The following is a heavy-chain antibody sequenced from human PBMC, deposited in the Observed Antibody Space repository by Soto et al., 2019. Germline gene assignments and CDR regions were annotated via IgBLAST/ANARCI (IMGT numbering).Heavy chain of an antibody. D-gene: IGHD5-18*01. Sequence: SETLSLTCTVSGGSISSYYWSWIRQPPGKGLEWIGYIYYSGYTNYNPSLKSRVTISVDTSKNQFSLKLSSVTAADTAVYYCARGLGDAAMVRLDYWGQGTLVTVSS. V-gene: IGHV4-59*01. CDR3: ARGLGDAAMVRLDY. J-gene: IGHJ4*02. CDR1: GGSISSYY. CDR2: IYYSGYT.